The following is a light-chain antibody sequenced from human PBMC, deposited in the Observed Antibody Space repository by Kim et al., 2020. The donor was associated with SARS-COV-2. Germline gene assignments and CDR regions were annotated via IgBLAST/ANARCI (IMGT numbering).Light chain of an antibody. Sequence: SPGDKDPLSCRASQSVSNSLAWLQQKPGQPPRIVIYDAAKRASGIPTRFSGSGYGTDFTLTINRLEPEDFAVYYCQQRSSWPLTFGGGTKVDIK. J-gene: IGKJ4*01. CDR2: DAA. CDR3: QQRSSWPLT. CDR1: QSVSNS. V-gene: IGKV3-11*01.